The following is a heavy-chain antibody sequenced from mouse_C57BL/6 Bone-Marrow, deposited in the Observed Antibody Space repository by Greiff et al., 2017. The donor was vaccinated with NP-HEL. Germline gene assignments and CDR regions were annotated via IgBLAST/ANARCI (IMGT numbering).Heavy chain of an antibody. CDR3: AKGIYGSSGWYFDV. CDR1: GYTFTSYW. J-gene: IGHJ1*03. D-gene: IGHD1-1*01. CDR2: IDPSDSYT. Sequence: VQLQQSGAELVRPGTSVKLSCKASGYTFTSYWMHWVKQRPGQGLEWIGVIDPSDSYTNYNQKFKGKATLTVDTSSSTAYMQLSSLTSEDSAVYYCAKGIYGSSGWYFDVWGTGTTVTVSS. V-gene: IGHV1-59*01.